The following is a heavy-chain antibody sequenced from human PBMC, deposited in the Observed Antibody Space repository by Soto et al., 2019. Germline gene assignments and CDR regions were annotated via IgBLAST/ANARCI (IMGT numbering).Heavy chain of an antibody. V-gene: IGHV1-3*01. CDR1: GYTFTSYA. CDR3: ARVSAITIFGVVNPYYFDY. D-gene: IGHD3-3*01. Sequence: EASVKVSCKASGYTFTSYAMHWVRQAPGQRLEWMGWINAGNGNTKYSQKFQGRVTITRDTSASTAYMELSSLRSEDTAVYYCARVSAITIFGVVNPYYFDYWGQGTLVTVSS. CDR2: INAGNGNT. J-gene: IGHJ4*02.